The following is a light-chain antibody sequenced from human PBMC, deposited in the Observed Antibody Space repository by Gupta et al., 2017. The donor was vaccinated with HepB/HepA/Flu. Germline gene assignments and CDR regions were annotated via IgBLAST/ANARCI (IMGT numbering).Light chain of an antibody. V-gene: IGLV8-61*01. CDR3: VLYLTNGIWV. CDR1: TDSVSTSHY. CDR2: DRQ. Sequence: QTLVPHEPSFSAFPGVTVTLTCGLSTDSVSTSHYPCWYQRNPGQPPRTLIYDRQARSSGVPYRFSGSILGDKAALTITGAQAEDESDYFCVLYLTNGIWVFGGGTKLTVL. J-gene: IGLJ3*02.